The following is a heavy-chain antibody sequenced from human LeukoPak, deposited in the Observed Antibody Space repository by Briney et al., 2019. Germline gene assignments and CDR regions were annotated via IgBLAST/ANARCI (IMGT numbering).Heavy chain of an antibody. V-gene: IGHV3-53*01. D-gene: IGHD3-10*01. CDR2: IYSGGST. CDR3: AAAHGSATRFDY. CDR1: GLTVSSNY. J-gene: IGHJ4*02. Sequence: GGSLRLSCAASGLTVSSNYMSWVRQAPGKGLEWVSVIYSGGSTYYADSVRGRFTISRDNSKNTLYLQMNSLRAEDTAVYYCAAAHGSATRFDYWGQGTLVTVSS.